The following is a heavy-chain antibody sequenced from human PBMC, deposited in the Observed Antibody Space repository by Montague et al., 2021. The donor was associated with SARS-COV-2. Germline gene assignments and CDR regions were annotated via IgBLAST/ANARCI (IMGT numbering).Heavy chain of an antibody. V-gene: IGHV4-39*01. CDR3: ARPGSGYSYGSGAFDY. CDR2: MYSSGTT. Sequence: SETLSLTCSVSGGSISSTSFFWAWIRQPPGKGLEWVGSMYSSGTTYYNPSLKSRVTISIDTSKNQFSLKLSSVTAADTAVYYCARPGSGYSYGSGAFDYWGQGTLVTVSS. D-gene: IGHD5-18*01. CDR1: GGSISSTSFF. J-gene: IGHJ4*02.